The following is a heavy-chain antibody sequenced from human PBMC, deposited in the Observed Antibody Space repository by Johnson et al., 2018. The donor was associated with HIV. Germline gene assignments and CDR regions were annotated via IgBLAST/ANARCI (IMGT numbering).Heavy chain of an antibody. V-gene: IGHV3-23*01. CDR1: GFTFSSYA. CDR2: ISGSGGST. J-gene: IGHJ3*02. Sequence: VQLLESGGGLVQPGGSLRLSCAASGFTFSSYAMSWVRQAPGKGLEWVSAISGSGGSTYYADSVKGRFTISRDNSKNTRYLQMNSLRAEDTAVYYCAKGLYNWNDELDAFDIWGQGTMVTVSS. CDR3: AKGLYNWNDELDAFDI. D-gene: IGHD1-20*01.